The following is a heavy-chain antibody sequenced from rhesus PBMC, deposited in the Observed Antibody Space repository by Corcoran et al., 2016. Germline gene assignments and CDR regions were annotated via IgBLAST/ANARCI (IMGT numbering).Heavy chain of an antibody. D-gene: IGHD2-27*01. Sequence: QVQLQESGPGLVKPSETLSLTCAVSGGSISSGYYYWSWIRQPPGKGLEWIGYISGSSGSTFYNPALKSLVTISPDTSKHQFSLKLSSVTAADTAVYYCARDLHCSGIYCQFDYWGQGVLVTVSS. CDR2: ISGSSGST. V-gene: IGHV4S17*01. CDR3: ARDLHCSGIYCQFDY. CDR1: GGSISSGYYY. J-gene: IGHJ4*01.